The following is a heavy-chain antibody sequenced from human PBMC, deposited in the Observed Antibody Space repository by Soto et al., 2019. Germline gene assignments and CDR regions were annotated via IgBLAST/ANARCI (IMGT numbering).Heavy chain of an antibody. CDR3: AKHSGYDHYYDMDV. Sequence: EVQLLESGGGLVQPGGSLRLSCAASGFTFDIYAMSWVRQAPGRGLEWASTIFGSGGTPYNADSVKGRFTISRDNSKNTLYVQKNSLRADDTAEYYCAKHSGYDHYYDMDVWGQGPTVTVSS. CDR1: GFTFDIYA. J-gene: IGHJ6*02. V-gene: IGHV3-23*01. CDR2: IFGSGGTP. D-gene: IGHD5-12*01.